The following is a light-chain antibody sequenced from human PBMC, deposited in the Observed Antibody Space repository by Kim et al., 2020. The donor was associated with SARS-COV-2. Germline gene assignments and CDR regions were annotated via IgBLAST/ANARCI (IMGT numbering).Light chain of an antibody. CDR2: EVS. CDR1: QGIYTY. V-gene: IGKV1-9*01. CDR3: QQLHKYPYT. Sequence: IQLTQSPSSLSASVGDTVTITCRASQGIYTYLAWYQQEPGKAPKLLIYEVSTLRGGVPSRFSGSRSGTDFTLSISSLQPEDFATYDYQQLHKYPYTVGQGAKQEIK. J-gene: IGKJ2*01.